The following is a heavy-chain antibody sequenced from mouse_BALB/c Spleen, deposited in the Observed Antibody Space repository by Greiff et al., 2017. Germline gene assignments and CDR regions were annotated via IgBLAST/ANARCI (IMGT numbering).Heavy chain of an antibody. Sequence: QVQLKESGPGLVAPSQSLSITCTVSGFSLTGYGVNWVRQPPGKGLEWLGMIWGDGSTDYNSALKSRLSISKDNSKSQVFLKMNSLQTDDTARYYCAIYRYDGYFDVWGAGTTVTVSS. CDR2: IWGDGST. V-gene: IGHV2-6-7*01. CDR3: AIYRYDGYFDV. CDR1: GFSLTGYG. J-gene: IGHJ1*01. D-gene: IGHD2-14*01.